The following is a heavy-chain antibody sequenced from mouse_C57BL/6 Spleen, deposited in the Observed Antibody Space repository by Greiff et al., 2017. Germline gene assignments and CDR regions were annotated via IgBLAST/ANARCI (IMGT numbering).Heavy chain of an antibody. CDR2: IDPSDSYT. CDR3: ARFLYYYGSSYYFDY. D-gene: IGHD1-1*01. CDR1: GYTFTSYW. J-gene: IGHJ2*01. V-gene: IGHV1-69*01. Sequence: QVQLQQPGAELVMPGASVKLSCKASGYTFTSYWMHWVKQRPGQGLEWIGEIDPSDSYTNYNQKFKGKSTLTVDKSSSAAYMQLSSLTSEDSAVYYCARFLYYYGSSYYFDYWGQGTTLTVSS.